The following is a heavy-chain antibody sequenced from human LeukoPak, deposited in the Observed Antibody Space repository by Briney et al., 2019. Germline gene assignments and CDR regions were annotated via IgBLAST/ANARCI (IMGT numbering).Heavy chain of an antibody. D-gene: IGHD3-22*01. CDR1: GYTFTGYY. CDR2: INPNSGGK. V-gene: IGHV1-2*06. J-gene: IGHJ4*02. CDR3: ASAVVTYYDISCYDRTYYFDY. Sequence: GDSVKVSCKASGYTFTGYYMHWVRQAPGQGLEWMERINPNSGGKNYAQKFQGRVTMNRDTSISTAYLELSRLRSDDTAVYYCASAVVTYYDISCYDRTYYFDYWGQGTLVTVSS.